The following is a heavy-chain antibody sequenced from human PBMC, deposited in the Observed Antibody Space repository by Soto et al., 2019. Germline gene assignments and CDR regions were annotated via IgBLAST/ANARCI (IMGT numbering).Heavy chain of an antibody. CDR1: GRSLSRNY. J-gene: IGHJ4*02. CDR2: VFYGGT. D-gene: IGHD3-16*01. CDR3: ASYRGALYFES. Sequence: PGETLSLTCSGSGRSLSRNYWSWIRQSPDKGLEWLGYVFYGGTDYNTSRGCRVSMSVETSKSQISLKLTSVTVADTAVYYCASYRGALYFESWGQGILVTVSS. V-gene: IGHV4-59*01.